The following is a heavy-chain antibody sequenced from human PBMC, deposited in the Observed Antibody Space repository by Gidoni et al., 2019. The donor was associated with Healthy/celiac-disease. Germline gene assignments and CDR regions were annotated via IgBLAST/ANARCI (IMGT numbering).Heavy chain of an antibody. CDR1: GFTFSSYA. D-gene: IGHD3-22*01. CDR3: AKTEYYYDSSGYYYY. V-gene: IGHV3-23*01. J-gene: IGHJ4*02. CDR2: SRGSGGST. Sequence: EVQLLASGGGLVQPGGSLRLSCAASGFTFSSYAMSWVRQAPGKGLEWVSASRGSGGSTYYADSVKGRFTISRDNSKNTLYLQMNSLRAEDTAVYYCAKTEYYYDSSGYYYYWGQGTLVTVSS.